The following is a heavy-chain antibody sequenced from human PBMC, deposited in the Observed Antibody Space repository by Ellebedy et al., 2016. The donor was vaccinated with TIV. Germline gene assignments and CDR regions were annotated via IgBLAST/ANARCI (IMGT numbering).Heavy chain of an antibody. Sequence: SETLSLXXTVSGGSISGYYWNWIRQPAGKGLEWIGRIYTSGSTNYNPSLRSRVTVSIDTSKNQFSLKLTSVTASDTAVYYCATGGNWFDPWGQGTLVTVSS. D-gene: IGHD3-16*01. CDR2: IYTSGST. CDR3: ATGGNWFDP. V-gene: IGHV4-4*07. J-gene: IGHJ5*02. CDR1: GGSISGYY.